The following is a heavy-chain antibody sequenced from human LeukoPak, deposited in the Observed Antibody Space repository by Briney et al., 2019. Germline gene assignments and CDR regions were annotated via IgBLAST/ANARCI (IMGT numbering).Heavy chain of an antibody. Sequence: GGSLRLSCAASGFTVSRNYMSWVRQAPGKGLEWVSVIYNDGNTYYADSVKGRFTISRDNSKNTLYLQMNSLRAEDTAMYYCARDALTTDDALDIWGQGTMVTFSS. J-gene: IGHJ3*02. CDR2: IYNDGNT. CDR1: GFTVSRNY. V-gene: IGHV3-66*01. D-gene: IGHD1-1*01. CDR3: ARDALTTDDALDI.